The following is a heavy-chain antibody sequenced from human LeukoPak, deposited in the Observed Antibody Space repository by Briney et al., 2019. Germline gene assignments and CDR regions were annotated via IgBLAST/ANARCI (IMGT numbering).Heavy chain of an antibody. CDR1: GFTFSSYG. CDR2: IRYDGSNK. Sequence: GGSLRLSCAASGFTFSSYGMHWVRQAPGKGLEWVAFIRYDGSNKYYADSVKGRFTISRDNAKNSLYLQMNSLRAEDTAVYYCARDSTDYGDLTHNYWGQGTLVTVSS. J-gene: IGHJ4*02. D-gene: IGHD4-17*01. CDR3: ARDSTDYGDLTHNY. V-gene: IGHV3-30*02.